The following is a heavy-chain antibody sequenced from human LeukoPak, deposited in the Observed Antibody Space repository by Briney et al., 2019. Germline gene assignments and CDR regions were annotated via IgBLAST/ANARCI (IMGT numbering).Heavy chain of an antibody. D-gene: IGHD3-9*01. V-gene: IGHV3-48*03. J-gene: IGHJ4*02. CDR1: GFTFSSYE. CDR3: ARDPSKGVLRYFDWLPDYFDY. CDR2: ISSSGSTI. Sequence: GGSLRLSCAAPGFTFSSYEMNWVRQAPGKGLEWVSYISSSGSTIYYADSVKGRFTISRDNAKNSLYLQMNSLRAEDTAVYYCARDPSKGVLRYFDWLPDYFDYWGQGTLVTVSS.